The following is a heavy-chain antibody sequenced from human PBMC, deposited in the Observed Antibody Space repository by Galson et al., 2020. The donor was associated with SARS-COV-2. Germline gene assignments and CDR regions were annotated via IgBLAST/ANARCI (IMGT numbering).Heavy chain of an antibody. CDR3: ARSPPASTSGTSIYFDY. D-gene: IGHD3-10*01. J-gene: IGHJ4*02. CDR2: LDTSSTYI. Sequence: GGSLRLSCAASGFAFSSYTMNWVRQAPGKGLEWVESLDTSSTYIYHADSLTGRFTISRDKAENSLYLQMNSLRAEDTAVDYCARSPPASTSGTSIYFDYWGQGTQVTVSS. V-gene: IGHV3-21*01. CDR1: GFAFSSYT.